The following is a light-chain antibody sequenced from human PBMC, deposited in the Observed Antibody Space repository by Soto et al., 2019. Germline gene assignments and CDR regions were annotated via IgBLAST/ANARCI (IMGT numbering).Light chain of an antibody. Sequence: VLTQSPTTLTLSPRERATLYCGASQRVSSNLAWYQQKPGQAPRLLIYGASNRATGIPDRFSGSGSGTDFTLTISRLEPEDFAVYYCQQRNVWPPVTSGQRARLEIK. CDR3: QQRNVWPPVT. CDR1: QRVSSN. V-gene: IGKV3D-11*03. CDR2: GAS. J-gene: IGKJ5*01.